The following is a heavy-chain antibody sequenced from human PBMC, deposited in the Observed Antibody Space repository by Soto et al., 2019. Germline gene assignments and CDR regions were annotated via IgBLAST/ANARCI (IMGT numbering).Heavy chain of an antibody. CDR3: ARPKGYCSSTSCYPAFDI. V-gene: IGHV5-51*01. CDR2: IYPGDSDT. Sequence: PGESLKISCKGSGYSFTSYWIGWVRQMPGKGLEWMGIIYPGDSDTRYSPSFQGQVTISADKSISTAYLRWSSLKASDTAMYYCARPKGYCSSTSCYPAFDIWGQGTMVTVSS. D-gene: IGHD2-2*01. CDR1: GYSFTSYW. J-gene: IGHJ3*02.